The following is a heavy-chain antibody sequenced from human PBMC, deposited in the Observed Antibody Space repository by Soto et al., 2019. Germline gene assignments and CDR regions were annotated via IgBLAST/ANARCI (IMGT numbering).Heavy chain of an antibody. CDR1: GFTFSGDA. Sequence: PGGSLRLSCAASGFTFSGDAMNWVRQAPGKGLEWVSVIYSGGSAYYADSVKGRFTISRDNSKNTLYLQMNSLRAEDTAVYYCARESPTLGYCSGDSCYGYAFDIWGQGPMVTV. V-gene: IGHV3-53*01. D-gene: IGHD2-15*01. CDR3: ARESPTLGYCSGDSCYGYAFDI. J-gene: IGHJ3*02. CDR2: IYSGGSA.